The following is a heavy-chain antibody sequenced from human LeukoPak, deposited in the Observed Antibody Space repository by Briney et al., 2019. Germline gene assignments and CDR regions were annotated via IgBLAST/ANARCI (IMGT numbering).Heavy chain of an antibody. D-gene: IGHD1-26*01. Sequence: ASVKVSCKASGYTFTDYYIHWVRQAPGQGGQGLEWIGWVTPNSGGTRYAQKFQGRVTMTRDTSISTAYMELSSLRSDDTAMYYCARIGVSGSYWDFDQWGQGTLVTDSS. CDR2: VTPNSGGT. CDR1: GYTFTDYY. CDR3: ARIGVSGSYWDFDQ. J-gene: IGHJ4*02. V-gene: IGHV1-2*02.